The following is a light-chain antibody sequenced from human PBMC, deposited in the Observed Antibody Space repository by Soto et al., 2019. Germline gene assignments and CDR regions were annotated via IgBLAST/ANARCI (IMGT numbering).Light chain of an antibody. CDR1: SSNIGSNT. V-gene: IGLV1-44*01. CDR3: AAWDDSRNGVV. Sequence: QSVLTQPPSASGTPGQRVTISCSGSSSNIGSNTVNWYQQLPGTAPKLLIYSNNQRPSGVSDRFSDSKSGTSASLAISGLQSEDEADYYCAAWDDSRNGVVFGGGTKLTVL. J-gene: IGLJ2*01. CDR2: SNN.